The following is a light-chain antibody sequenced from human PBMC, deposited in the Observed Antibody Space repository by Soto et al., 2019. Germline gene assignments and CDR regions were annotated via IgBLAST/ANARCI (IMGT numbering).Light chain of an antibody. V-gene: IGKV3-11*01. J-gene: IGKJ1*01. CDR3: QQSYNSPQT. CDR2: DAS. Sequence: EIVLTQSPATLSLSPGERATLSCRASQYITIYLAWYQQKPGQAPRLLIYDASNRSTGIPARFSGSGSGTDFTLTISSLQPEDFATYSCQQSYNSPQTFGRGTKV. CDR1: QYITIY.